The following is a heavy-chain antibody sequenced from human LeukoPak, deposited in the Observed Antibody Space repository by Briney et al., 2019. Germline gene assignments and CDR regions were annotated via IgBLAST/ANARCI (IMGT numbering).Heavy chain of an antibody. Sequence: PSETLSLTCTVSGVSISNYYWSWIRQPPGKGLEGIGEIYYRGITNYNPSLKSRVTISVDTSKIQFSLKLSSVTAADTAVYYCARLALQEVGATQTYYLDYWGQGTLVTVSS. J-gene: IGHJ4*02. CDR3: ARLALQEVGATQTYYLDY. V-gene: IGHV4-59*01. CDR1: GVSISNYY. D-gene: IGHD1-26*01. CDR2: IYYRGIT.